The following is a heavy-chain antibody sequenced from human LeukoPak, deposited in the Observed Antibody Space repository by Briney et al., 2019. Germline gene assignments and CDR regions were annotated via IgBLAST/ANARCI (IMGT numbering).Heavy chain of an antibody. Sequence: GESLRLSCVASGFTFSNYAMSWVHQAPGKRLEWVSAVTGRGGSTYYADSVKGRFTISRDNSRNTLFLQMNSLRAEDTAIYYCAKWGDFDILTGYYVSDFWGQGTLVTVSS. CDR3: AKWGDFDILTGYYVSDF. CDR2: VTGRGGST. V-gene: IGHV3-23*01. J-gene: IGHJ4*02. CDR1: GFTFSNYA. D-gene: IGHD3-9*01.